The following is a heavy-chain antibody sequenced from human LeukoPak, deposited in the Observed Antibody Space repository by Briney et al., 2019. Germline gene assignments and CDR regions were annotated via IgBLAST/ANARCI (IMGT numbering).Heavy chain of an antibody. D-gene: IGHD6-19*01. V-gene: IGHV4-59*12. CDR3: ARDGYSSRQYYFDY. CDR1: GGSISSYY. J-gene: IGHJ4*02. Sequence: PSETLSLTCTVSGGSISSYYWSWIRQPPGKGLEWIGYIYHSGSTHYNPSLKSRVTISVDRSKNQFSLKLSSVTAADTAVYYCARDGYSSRQYYFDYWGQGTLVTVSS. CDR2: IYHSGST.